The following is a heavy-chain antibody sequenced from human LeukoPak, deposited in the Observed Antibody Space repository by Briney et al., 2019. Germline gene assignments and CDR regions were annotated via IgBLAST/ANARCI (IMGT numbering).Heavy chain of an antibody. CDR1: GYTFTSYD. D-gene: IGHD3-10*01. J-gene: IGHJ6*03. Sequence: ASVNVSCTASGYTFTSYDTNWVRQAAGQGREWRGWMNANSGNTGYAQKLKGRVTMTRNTSISTAYMEMSSLSCEDTAVYYCAIRYGSGEKYYYYYYMDVWGKGTTVTVSS. CDR2: MNANSGNT. V-gene: IGHV1-8*01. CDR3: AIRYGSGEKYYYYYYMDV.